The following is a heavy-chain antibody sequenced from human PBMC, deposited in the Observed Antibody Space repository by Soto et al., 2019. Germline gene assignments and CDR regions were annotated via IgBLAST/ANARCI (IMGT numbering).Heavy chain of an antibody. CDR1: GYTFTTYG. CDR3: ASEPIYYNDGSGYYPLGY. J-gene: IGHJ4*02. D-gene: IGHD3-22*01. CDR2: ISAYNGNT. V-gene: IGHV1-18*04. Sequence: ASVKVSCKASGYTFTTYGFSWVRQAPGQGLECVGWISAYNGNTHYSQKFQGRVTMTTDTSTSTAYMVLRSLTSGDTAVYYCASEPIYYNDGSGYYPLGYWGQGTLVTVSS.